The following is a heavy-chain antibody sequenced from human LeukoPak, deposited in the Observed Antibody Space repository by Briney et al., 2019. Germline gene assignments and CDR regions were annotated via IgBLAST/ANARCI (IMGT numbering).Heavy chain of an antibody. V-gene: IGHV3-64D*06. CDR2: ITSNGGSA. J-gene: IGHJ4*02. Sequence: GGSLRLFCSASGFTFSSYAMYWVRQAPGKGLEYVSAITSNGGSAYYADSVKGRFTISRDNSRNTLYLQMSSLRADDTAVYYCVGFRATAGLYWGQGTLVTVSS. CDR3: VGFRATAGLY. D-gene: IGHD6-13*01. CDR1: GFTFSSYA.